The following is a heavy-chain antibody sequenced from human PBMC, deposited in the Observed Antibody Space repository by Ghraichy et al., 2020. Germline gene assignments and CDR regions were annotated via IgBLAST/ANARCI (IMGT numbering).Heavy chain of an antibody. CDR2: IRSKAYGGTT. CDR3: TRVGEGYCSGGGCYYYGMDV. V-gene: IGHV3-49*03. J-gene: IGHJ6*02. D-gene: IGHD2-15*01. Sequence: GGSLRLSCTASGFTFGDYAMSWFRQAPGKGLEWVGFIRSKAYGGTTEYAASVKGRFTISRDDSKSIAYLQMNSLKTEDTAVYYCTRVGEGYCSGGGCYYYGMDVWGQGTTVTVSS. CDR1: GFTFGDYA.